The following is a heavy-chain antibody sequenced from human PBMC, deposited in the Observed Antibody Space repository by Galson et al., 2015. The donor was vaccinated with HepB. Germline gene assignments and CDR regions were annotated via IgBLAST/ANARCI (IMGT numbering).Heavy chain of an antibody. Sequence: SVKVSCKASGYSFTRYGINWVRQAPGQGLEWMGRISAYSGNTNYAQKLQGRVTMTTDTSTSTAYMELRSLRSDDTAVYYCARRGMATIGGPTFDYWGQGTLVAVSS. D-gene: IGHD5-24*01. CDR2: ISAYSGNT. V-gene: IGHV1-18*01. CDR3: ARRGMATIGGPTFDY. CDR1: GYSFTRYG. J-gene: IGHJ4*02.